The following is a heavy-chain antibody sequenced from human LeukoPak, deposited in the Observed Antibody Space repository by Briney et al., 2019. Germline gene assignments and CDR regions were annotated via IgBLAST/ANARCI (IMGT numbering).Heavy chain of an antibody. CDR2: IDANSGGT. Sequence: ASVKVSCKASGYTFTSYGISWVRQAPGQGLEWMGSIDANSGGTEYAQKFQGRVTMTRDTSLSTAYMEVTSLTSDDTVVYYCARDLFWTGYYYFDFWGQGTLVTVSS. D-gene: IGHD3-3*01. V-gene: IGHV1-2*02. J-gene: IGHJ4*02. CDR3: ARDLFWTGYYYFDF. CDR1: GYTFTSYG.